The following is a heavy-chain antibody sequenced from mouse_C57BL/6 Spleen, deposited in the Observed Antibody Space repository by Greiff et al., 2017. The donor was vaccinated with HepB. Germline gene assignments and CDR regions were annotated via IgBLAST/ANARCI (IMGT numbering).Heavy chain of an antibody. J-gene: IGHJ1*03. CDR3: TRREGRGLYWYFDV. CDR1: GYTFTDYE. V-gene: IGHV1-15*01. CDR2: IDPETGGT. Sequence: QVQLQQSGAELVRPGASVTLSCKASGYTFTDYEMHWVKQTPVHGLEWIGAIDPETGGTAYNQKFKGKAILTADKSSSTAYMELRSLTSEDSAVYYCTRREGRGLYWYFDVWGTGTTVTVSS. D-gene: IGHD3-3*01.